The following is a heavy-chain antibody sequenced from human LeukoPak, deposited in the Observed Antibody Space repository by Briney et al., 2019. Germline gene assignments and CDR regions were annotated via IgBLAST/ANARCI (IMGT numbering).Heavy chain of an antibody. D-gene: IGHD3-10*01. CDR3: AKDLHGSGSYLDY. CDR2: ISYDGSNK. V-gene: IGHV3-30*18. CDR1: GFTFSSYG. J-gene: IGHJ4*02. Sequence: GGSLRLSCAASGFTFSSYGMHWVRQAPGKGLEWVAVISYDGSNKYYADSEKGRFTISRDNSKNTLYLQMNSLRAEDTAVYYCAKDLHGSGSYLDYWGQGTLVTVSS.